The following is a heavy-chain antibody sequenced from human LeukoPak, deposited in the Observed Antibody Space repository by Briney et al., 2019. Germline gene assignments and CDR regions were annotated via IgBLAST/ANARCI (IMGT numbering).Heavy chain of an antibody. V-gene: IGHV4-61*01. Sequence: KPSETLSLTCTVSGGSVSSGSYYWSWIRQPPGKGLEWIGYIYYSGSTNYNPSLKSRVTISVDTSKNQFSLKLTSVTAADTAFYYCARDKPVAANLGGWFDPWGQGTLVTVSS. CDR2: IYYSGST. D-gene: IGHD6-19*01. CDR1: GGSVSSGSYY. CDR3: ARDKPVAANLGGWFDP. J-gene: IGHJ5*02.